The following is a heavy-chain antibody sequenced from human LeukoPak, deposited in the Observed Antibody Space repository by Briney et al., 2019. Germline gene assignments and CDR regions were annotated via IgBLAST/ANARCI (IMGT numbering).Heavy chain of an antibody. Sequence: GGSLRLSCAASGFTFSSYGMSWVRQAPGKGLEWVANIKQDGSEKYYVDSVKGRFTISRDNAKNSLYLQMNSLRAEDTAVYYCARWSISYYMAVWGKGTTVTVSS. CDR1: GFTFSSYG. J-gene: IGHJ6*03. D-gene: IGHD3-3*01. V-gene: IGHV3-7*01. CDR3: ARWSISYYMAV. CDR2: IKQDGSEK.